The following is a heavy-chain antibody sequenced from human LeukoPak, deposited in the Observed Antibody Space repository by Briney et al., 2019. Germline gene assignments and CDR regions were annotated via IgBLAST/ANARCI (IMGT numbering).Heavy chain of an antibody. Sequence: SETLSLTCTVSGYSISSGYYWGWIRQPPGKGLEWIGSIYHSGSTYYNPSLKSRVTISVDTSKNQFSLKLSSVTAADTAVYYCAKARIAVAGTSYYYGMDVWGQGTTVTVSS. D-gene: IGHD6-19*01. CDR1: GYSISSGYY. V-gene: IGHV4-38-2*02. CDR3: AKARIAVAGTSYYYGMDV. J-gene: IGHJ6*02. CDR2: IYHSGST.